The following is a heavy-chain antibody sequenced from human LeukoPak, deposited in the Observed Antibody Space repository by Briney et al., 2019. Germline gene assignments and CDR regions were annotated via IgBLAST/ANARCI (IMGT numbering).Heavy chain of an antibody. CDR3: ARHSQIIDY. V-gene: IGHV5-51*01. D-gene: IGHD5-24*01. Sequence: GESLKISCKGSGYSFTTYWIAWVRQMPGKGLEWMGIIYPGDSNTRYSPSFQGQVTISADKSISTAYLQWSSLRASDTAMYYCARHSQIIDYWGQGTLVTVSS. CDR2: IYPGDSNT. CDR1: GYSFTTYW. J-gene: IGHJ4*02.